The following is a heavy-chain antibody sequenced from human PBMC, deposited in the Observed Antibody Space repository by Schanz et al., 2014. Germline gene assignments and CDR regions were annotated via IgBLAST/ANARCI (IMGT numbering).Heavy chain of an antibody. CDR1: GSINSYY. V-gene: IGHV4-59*12. CDR3: ARSPGDFPGWFDS. Sequence: QVQLQESGPGLVKPSETLSLNCRISGSINSYYWSWIRQPPGKGLEWIGYISYSGSTNYNPSLRSRVTISLDRSRNQFALNLRTVTAADTAVYYCARSPGDFPGWFDSWGQGTLXTVSS. J-gene: IGHJ5*01. CDR2: ISYSGST. D-gene: IGHD4-17*01.